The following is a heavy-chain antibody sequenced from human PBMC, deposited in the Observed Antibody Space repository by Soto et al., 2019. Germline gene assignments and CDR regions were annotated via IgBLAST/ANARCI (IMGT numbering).Heavy chain of an antibody. CDR1: GGSISSDGYS. V-gene: IGHV4-30-2*02. CDR3: SRSPRGNYGYPSYFDY. CDR2: IYHSGNT. D-gene: IGHD3-10*01. Sequence: SETLSLTCAVSGGSISSDGYSWTWIRQPPGKGLEWIGYIYHSGNTYYNPSLKIRVTISVDRSKNQLSLKLSCVAAVDTAVYYCSRSPRGNYGYPSYFDYWGQGTLVTVSS. J-gene: IGHJ4*02.